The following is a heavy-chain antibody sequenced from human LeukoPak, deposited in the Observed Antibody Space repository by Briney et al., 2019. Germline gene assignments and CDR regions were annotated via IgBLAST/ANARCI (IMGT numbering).Heavy chain of an antibody. V-gene: IGHV4-39*07. Sequence: SETLSLTCTVSGGSISSSRDYWGWIRQPPGKGLEWIGSIYYSGSTYYNPSLKSRVTISVDTSKNQFSLKLSSVTAADTAVYYCARGRNAPPFYYHYYMDVWGKGTTLTVSS. D-gene: IGHD4-11*01. CDR3: ARGRNAPPFYYHYYMDV. CDR2: IYYSGST. CDR1: GGSISSSRDY. J-gene: IGHJ6*03.